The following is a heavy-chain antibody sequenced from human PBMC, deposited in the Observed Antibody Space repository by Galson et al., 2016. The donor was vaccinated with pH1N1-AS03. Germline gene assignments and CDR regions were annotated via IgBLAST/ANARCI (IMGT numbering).Heavy chain of an antibody. CDR1: GGAISSYC. CDR3: ARELATSRDYYAMDV. Sequence: ETLSLTCSVSGGAISSYCWNWLRQPPGKGLEWISHLCHSGSTNYNPSLSGRVTISVDTSTNQFFLTLDSVTATDTAGYYCARELATSRDYYAMDVWGPGTTVTVYS. D-gene: IGHD6-6*01. J-gene: IGHJ6*01. V-gene: IGHV4-59*01. CDR2: LCHSGST.